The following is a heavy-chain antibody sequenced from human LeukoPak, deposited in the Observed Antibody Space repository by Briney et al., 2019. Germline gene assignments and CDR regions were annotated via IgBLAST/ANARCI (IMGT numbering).Heavy chain of an antibody. Sequence: SETLSLTCTVSGGSISSYYWGWIRQPPGKGLEWIGSIYYSGSTYYNPSLKSRVTISVDTSKNQFSLKLSSVTAADTAVYYCARGKTAIAVAGTFDYWGQGTLVTVSS. CDR2: IYYSGST. CDR1: GGSISSYY. CDR3: ARGKTAIAVAGTFDY. V-gene: IGHV4-39*07. D-gene: IGHD6-19*01. J-gene: IGHJ4*02.